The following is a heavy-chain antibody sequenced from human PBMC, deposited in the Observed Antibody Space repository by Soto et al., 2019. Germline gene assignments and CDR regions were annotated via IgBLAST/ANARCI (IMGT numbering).Heavy chain of an antibody. CDR3: ARDPSTYYYDSSGYYPWFDP. Sequence: GGSLRLSCAASGFTFSSYAMHWVRQAPGKGLEWVAVISYDGSNKYYADSVKGRFTISRDNSKNTLYLQMDSLRAEDTAVYYCARDPSTYYYDSSGYYPWFDPWGQGTLVTVSS. CDR2: ISYDGSNK. CDR1: GFTFSSYA. V-gene: IGHV3-30-3*01. D-gene: IGHD3-22*01. J-gene: IGHJ5*02.